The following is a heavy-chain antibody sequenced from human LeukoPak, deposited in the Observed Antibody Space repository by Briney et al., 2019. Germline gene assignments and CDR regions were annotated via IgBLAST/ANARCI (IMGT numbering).Heavy chain of an antibody. CDR1: GFTFSSYT. CDR2: IGTSSTTI. Sequence: GGSLRLSCAASGFTFSSYTMNWVRQPLGKGLEWVSNIGTSSTTIYYADSVKGRFTISRDNAKNSLYLQMNSLRAEDTAVYYCAKDGGSYFDYWGQGTLVTVSS. CDR3: AKDGGSYFDY. J-gene: IGHJ4*02. V-gene: IGHV3-48*01. D-gene: IGHD1-26*01.